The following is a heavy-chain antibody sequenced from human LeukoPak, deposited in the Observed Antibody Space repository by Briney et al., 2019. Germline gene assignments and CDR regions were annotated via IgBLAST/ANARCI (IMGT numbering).Heavy chain of an antibody. Sequence: PSETLSLTCAVYGGSFSGYYWSWIRQPPGKGLEWIGEINHSGSTNYNPSLKSRVTISVDTSKNQFSLKLSSVTAADTAVYYCARAQYSGYPDYWGQGTLVTVSS. J-gene: IGHJ4*02. V-gene: IGHV4-34*01. CDR3: ARAQYSGYPDY. CDR2: INHSGST. CDR1: GGSFSGYY. D-gene: IGHD5-12*01.